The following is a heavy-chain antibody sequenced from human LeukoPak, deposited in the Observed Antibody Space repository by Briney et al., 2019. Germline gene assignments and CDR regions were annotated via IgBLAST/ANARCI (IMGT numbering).Heavy chain of an antibody. CDR1: GGSISSGGYY. Sequence: SETLSLTCTVSGGSISSGGYYWSWIRQHPGKGLEWIGYIYYSGTTYYNPSLKSRVTISVDTSKNQFSLKLSSVTAADTAVYYCARDQARGIIIATYWGQGTLVTVSS. CDR2: IYYSGTT. J-gene: IGHJ4*02. D-gene: IGHD6-6*01. V-gene: IGHV4-31*03. CDR3: ARDQARGIIIATY.